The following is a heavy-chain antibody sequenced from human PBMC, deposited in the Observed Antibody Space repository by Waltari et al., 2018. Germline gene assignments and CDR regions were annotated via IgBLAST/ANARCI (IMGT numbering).Heavy chain of an antibody. D-gene: IGHD3-9*01. CDR3: ARLPLNYAVDV. CDR2: IYYSGTT. Sequence: QLQLQEPAPGLVYPSETLSLTCTLSGGSISRRTYYWGWLRQTPGKGPECIGIIYYSGTTYHNPSLKSRITRSIDTSQNQFSLKLYSVTAADTAVYYCARLPLNYAVDVWGQGTTVTVSS. CDR1: GGSISRRTYY. V-gene: IGHV4-39*07. J-gene: IGHJ6*02.